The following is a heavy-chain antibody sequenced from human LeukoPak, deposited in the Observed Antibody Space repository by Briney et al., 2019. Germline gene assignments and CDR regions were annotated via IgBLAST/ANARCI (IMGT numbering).Heavy chain of an antibody. CDR1: GFTFSSFW. J-gene: IGHJ4*02. V-gene: IGHV3-7*01. Sequence: GGSLRLSCAASGFTFSSFWMSWVRQAPGKGLEWVANIKNDGSEKYYVDSVKGRFNISRDNAKNSLYLQMNSLRAEDTAVNYFARELGWDSSEGRDYWGQGSLVTVSS. D-gene: IGHD6-19*01. CDR3: ARELGWDSSEGRDY. CDR2: IKNDGSEK.